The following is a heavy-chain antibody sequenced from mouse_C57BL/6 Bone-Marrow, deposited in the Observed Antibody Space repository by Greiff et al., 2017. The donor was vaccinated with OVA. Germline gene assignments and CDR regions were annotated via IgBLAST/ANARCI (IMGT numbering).Heavy chain of an antibody. CDR1: GYTFTDYN. V-gene: IGHV1-18*01. D-gene: IGHD2-1*01. J-gene: IGHJ2*01. Sequence: VQLQQSGPELVKPGASVKIPCKASGYTFTDYNMDWVKQSHGKSLEWIGDINPNNGGTIYNQKFKGKATLTVDKSSSTAYMELRSLTSEDTAVYYCARGIYGNYPDYFDDWGQGTTLTVSS. CDR3: ARGIYGNYPDYFDD. CDR2: INPNNGGT.